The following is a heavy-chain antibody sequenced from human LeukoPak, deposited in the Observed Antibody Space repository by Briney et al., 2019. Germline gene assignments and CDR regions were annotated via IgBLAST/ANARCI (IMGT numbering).Heavy chain of an antibody. CDR1: GFTFSNAW. V-gene: IGHV3-15*01. D-gene: IGHD2-2*01. CDR3: TTQADCSSTSCYPTYYYYGMDV. J-gene: IGHJ6*02. Sequence: GGSLRLSCAASGFTFSNAWMSWVRQAPGKGLEWVGRIKSKTDGGTTDYAAPVKGRFTISRDDSKNTLYLQMNSLKTEDTAVYYCTTQADCSSTSCYPTYYYYGMDVWGQGTTVTVSS. CDR2: IKSKTDGGTT.